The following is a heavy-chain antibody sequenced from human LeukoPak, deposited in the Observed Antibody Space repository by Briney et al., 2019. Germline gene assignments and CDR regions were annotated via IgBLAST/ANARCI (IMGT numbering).Heavy chain of an antibody. CDR1: GFTLSNYW. V-gene: IGHV3-74*01. Sequence: GGSLRLSCAASGFTLSNYWIHWVRQAPGKGLVWVAYINSDGSRTSYADSVKGRFTISRDNAKNTVHLLMNSLRVEDTAVYYCARPGPYSSGWYQDFDYWGQGTLVTVCS. J-gene: IGHJ4*02. D-gene: IGHD6-19*01. CDR3: ARPGPYSSGWYQDFDY. CDR2: INSDGSRT.